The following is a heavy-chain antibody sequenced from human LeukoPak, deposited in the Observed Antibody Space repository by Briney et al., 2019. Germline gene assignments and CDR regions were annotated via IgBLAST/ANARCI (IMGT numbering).Heavy chain of an antibody. V-gene: IGHV3-48*04. CDR1: GFNFSRHT. D-gene: IGHD1-26*01. Sequence: GGSLRLFCAASGFNFSRHTMNWVRQAPGKGLEWVSYISGSSSTIYYADSVKGRFTISRDNAKNSLYLQANSLRAEDTAMYYCARARLLGGGENFDYWGQGTLVTVSS. J-gene: IGHJ4*02. CDR2: ISGSSSTI. CDR3: ARARLLGGGENFDY.